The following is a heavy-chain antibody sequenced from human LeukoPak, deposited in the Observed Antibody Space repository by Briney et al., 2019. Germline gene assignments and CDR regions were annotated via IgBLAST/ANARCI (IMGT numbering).Heavy chain of an antibody. CDR3: ARATLRFLEWLPNWFDP. D-gene: IGHD3-3*01. CDR1: GGSISSYY. CDR2: IYYSGST. Sequence: PSETLSLTCTVSGGSISSYYWSWIRQPSGKGLEWIGYIYYSGSTNYNPSLKSRVTISVDTSKNQFSLKLSSVTAADTAVYYCARATLRFLEWLPNWFDPWGQGTLVTVSS. V-gene: IGHV4-59*01. J-gene: IGHJ5*02.